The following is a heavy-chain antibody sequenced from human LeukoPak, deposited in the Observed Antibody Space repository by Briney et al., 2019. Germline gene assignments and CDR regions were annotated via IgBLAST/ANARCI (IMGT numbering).Heavy chain of an antibody. D-gene: IGHD3-22*01. CDR1: GFTFSSYA. CDR3: ARGGSYYDSSIGDY. J-gene: IGHJ4*02. V-gene: IGHV3-30*01. Sequence: AGRSLRLSCAASGFTFSSYAMHWVRQAPGKGLEWVAVISYDGSNKYYADSAKGRFTISRDNSKNTLYLQMNSLRAEDTAVYYCARGGSYYDSSIGDYWGQGTLVTVSS. CDR2: ISYDGSNK.